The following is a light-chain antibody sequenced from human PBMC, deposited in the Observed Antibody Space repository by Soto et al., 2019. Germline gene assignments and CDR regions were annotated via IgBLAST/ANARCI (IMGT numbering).Light chain of an antibody. CDR3: NSYTSSCTVV. Sequence: QSALTQPASVSGSPGQTISISCTGTSSDVGAYNYVSWYQQHPGKVPKLMIYHVSNRPSGVSNRFSGSKSGNTASLTISGLQAEDEADYYCNSYTSSCTVVFGGGTKLTVL. CDR1: SSDVGAYNY. CDR2: HVS. J-gene: IGLJ2*01. V-gene: IGLV2-14*01.